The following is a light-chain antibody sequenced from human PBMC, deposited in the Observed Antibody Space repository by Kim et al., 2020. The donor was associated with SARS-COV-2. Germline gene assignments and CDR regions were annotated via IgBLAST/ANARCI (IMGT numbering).Light chain of an antibody. CDR3: QQYGSSPLT. J-gene: IGKJ4*01. V-gene: IGKV3-20*01. CDR1: QSVSSSN. Sequence: FSPRESATRACRAGQSVSSSNIGWYKQKPGQGPRLLIYGATSRATGIPNRFSGSGSGTDFTLTISRLGPENFAVYYCQQYGSSPLTFGGGTKVEI. CDR2: GAT.